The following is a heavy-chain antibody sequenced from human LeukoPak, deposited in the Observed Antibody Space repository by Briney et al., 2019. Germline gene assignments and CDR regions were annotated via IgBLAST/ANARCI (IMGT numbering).Heavy chain of an antibody. CDR1: GYTFTSYD. Sequence: AASVKVPCKASGYTFTSYDINWVRQATGQGLEWMGWMNPNSGNTGYAQKFQGRVTMTRNTSISTAYMELSSLRSEDTAVYYCARGFKDYYDSSGYYSDAFDIWGQGTMVTVSS. D-gene: IGHD3-22*01. J-gene: IGHJ3*02. V-gene: IGHV1-8*01. CDR2: MNPNSGNT. CDR3: ARGFKDYYDSSGYYSDAFDI.